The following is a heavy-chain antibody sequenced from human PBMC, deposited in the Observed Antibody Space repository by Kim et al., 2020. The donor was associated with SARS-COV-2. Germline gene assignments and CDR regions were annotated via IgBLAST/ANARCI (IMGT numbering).Heavy chain of an antibody. CDR3: ARVHYYDSSGYYYYYYGMDV. J-gene: IGHJ6*02. Sequence: SETLSLTCAVYGGSFSGYYWSWIRQPPGKGLEWIGEINHSGSTNYNPSLKSRVTISVDTSKNQFSLKLSSVTAADTAVYYCARVHYYDSSGYYYYYYGMDVWGQGTTVTVSS. D-gene: IGHD3-22*01. CDR1: GGSFSGYY. CDR2: INHSGST. V-gene: IGHV4-34*01.